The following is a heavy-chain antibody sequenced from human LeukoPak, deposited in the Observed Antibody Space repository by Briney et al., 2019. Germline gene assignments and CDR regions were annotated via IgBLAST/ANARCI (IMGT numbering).Heavy chain of an antibody. CDR3: ATGVYSGLRTHPADY. CDR1: GGTFNNYF. Sequence: ASVKVSCKAPGGTFNNYFITWVRQAPGQGLEWIGRIIPVLGVINYPQKFQGRVTLTADKFTSTAYMSLGSLRSDDTAIYYCATGVYSGLRTHPADYWGQGTLVTVSS. CDR2: IIPVLGVI. V-gene: IGHV1-69*04. J-gene: IGHJ4*02. D-gene: IGHD3-10*01.